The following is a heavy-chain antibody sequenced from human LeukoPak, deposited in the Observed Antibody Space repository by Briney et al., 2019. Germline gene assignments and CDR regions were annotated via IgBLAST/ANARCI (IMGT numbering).Heavy chain of an antibody. CDR1: GDSVHSIIGA. J-gene: IGHJ4*02. CDR2: TYYRSKWYY. V-gene: IGHV6-1*01. Sequence: SQTLSLNCAISGDSVHSIIGAWSWIRQSPSRGLEWLGRTYYRSKWYYDYAVSVKSRMTINPDTSKNQFSLQLNSVTPEDTAVYYCVRYSGLFYFDFWAQGTLVTVSS. D-gene: IGHD6-19*01. CDR3: VRYSGLFYFDF.